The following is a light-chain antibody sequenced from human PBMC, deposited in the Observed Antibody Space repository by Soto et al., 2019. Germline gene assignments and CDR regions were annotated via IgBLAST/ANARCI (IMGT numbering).Light chain of an antibody. Sequence: VLTQSPGTLSLSPGERATLSCRASQSVSTRLAWYQHRSGQAPRLLISSASIRATGIPDRFSGSGSGTDFTLNISRLEPEDFALYYCQHYYGTSPIAFGQGTRLEIK. CDR3: QHYYGTSPIA. J-gene: IGKJ5*01. V-gene: IGKV3-20*01. CDR2: SAS. CDR1: QSVSTR.